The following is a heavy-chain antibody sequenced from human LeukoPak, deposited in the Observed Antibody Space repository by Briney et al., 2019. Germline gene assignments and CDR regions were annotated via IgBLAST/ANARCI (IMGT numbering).Heavy chain of an antibody. CDR2: INPNSGGT. J-gene: IGHJ4*02. D-gene: IGHD2-2*01. CDR3: ARANALYCSSTSCLFDY. Sequence: GASVKVFCTASGYTFTDYYIHWVRQAPGQGLEWMAWINPNSGGTYYAQNFHDRITLTRDTSISTAYMELSRLRSDDTAIYYCARANALYCSSTSCLFDYWGQGTLVTVSS. V-gene: IGHV1-2*02. CDR1: GYTFTDYY.